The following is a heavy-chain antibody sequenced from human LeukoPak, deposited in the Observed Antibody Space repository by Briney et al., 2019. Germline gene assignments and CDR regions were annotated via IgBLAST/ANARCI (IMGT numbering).Heavy chain of an antibody. CDR3: ARGAFCSSTSCPLGYYYYYMDV. V-gene: IGHV3-21*01. Sequence: GGSLRLSCAASGFTFSSYSMNWVRQAPGKGLEWVSSISSSSSYIYYADSVKGRFTISRDNAKNSLYLQMNSLRAEDTAVYYCARGAFCSSTSCPLGYYYYYMDVWGKGTTVTVSS. D-gene: IGHD2-2*01. CDR2: ISSSSSYI. J-gene: IGHJ6*03. CDR1: GFTFSSYS.